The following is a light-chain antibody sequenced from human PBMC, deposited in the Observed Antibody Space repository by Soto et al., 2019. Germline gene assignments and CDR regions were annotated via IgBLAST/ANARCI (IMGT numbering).Light chain of an antibody. V-gene: IGKV3-20*01. Sequence: EIVLTQSSGTLSLSPGERATLSCRASQSVRRSYLAWYQQKPGQAPRLLIYGASSRATGTPDRFSGSESGTDFTLTISRLETEDFAVYYCQQYGTSPYTFGQGTKLDVK. J-gene: IGKJ2*01. CDR3: QQYGTSPYT. CDR1: QSVRRSY. CDR2: GAS.